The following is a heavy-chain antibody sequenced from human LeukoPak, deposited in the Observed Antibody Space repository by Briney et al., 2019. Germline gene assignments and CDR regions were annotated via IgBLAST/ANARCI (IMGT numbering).Heavy chain of an antibody. CDR3: AREDYGDYERAN. V-gene: IGHV4-38-2*02. CDR1: GYSIRSGYQ. CDR2: IYQSGST. D-gene: IGHD4-17*01. J-gene: IGHJ4*02. Sequence: PSETLSLTCTVSGYSIRSGYQWAWIRQPPGKGLEWIGSIYQSGSTYDNPSLKSRVTMSVDTSKNQFSLKMRPVTAADTAVYYCAREDYGDYERANWGQGTLVTVSS.